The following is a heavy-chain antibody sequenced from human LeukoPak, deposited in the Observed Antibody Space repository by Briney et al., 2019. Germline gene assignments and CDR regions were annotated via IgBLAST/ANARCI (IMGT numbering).Heavy chain of an antibody. V-gene: IGHV3-21*01. CDR1: GFTFSSYS. CDR3: ARGYCSSTSCGDYYYYGRDV. Sequence: GGSLRLSCAASGFTFSSYSMNWVRQAPGKGLEWVSSISSSSSYIYYADSVKGRFTISRDNAKNSLYLQMNSLRAEDTAVYYCARGYCSSTSCGDYYYYGRDVWGQGTTVTVSS. D-gene: IGHD2-2*01. CDR2: ISSSSSYI. J-gene: IGHJ6*02.